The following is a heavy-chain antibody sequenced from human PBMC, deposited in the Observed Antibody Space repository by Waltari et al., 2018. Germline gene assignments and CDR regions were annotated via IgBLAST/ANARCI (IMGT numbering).Heavy chain of an antibody. V-gene: IGHV4-38-2*01. CDR2: LYHSGDT. D-gene: IGHD3-9*01. CDR1: GIPVNRGFF. J-gene: IGHJ4*02. CDR3: VRRHWEAGYYRDQ. Sequence: QVQLQESGPGLVNPSETLSLPCSVPGIPVNRGFFSGWRRQAPGVGLEWMGSLYHSGDTYYNPSLESRVTISRDTSKNQFSLKVRSGTAADTALYYCVRRHWEAGYYRDQWGPGTLVTVSS.